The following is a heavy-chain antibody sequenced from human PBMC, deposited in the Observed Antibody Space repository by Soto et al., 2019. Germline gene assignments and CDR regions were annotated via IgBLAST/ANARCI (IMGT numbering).Heavy chain of an antibody. CDR1: GFTFDYYT. J-gene: IGHJ6*02. CDR3: AKDITRIAALYYYGMDV. CDR2: ISWDGGST. V-gene: IGHV3-43*01. Sequence: GGSLRLSCVASGFTFDYYTMHWVRQAPGKGLEWVSLISWDGGSTYYADSVKGRFTISRDNSKNSLYLQMNSLRTEDTALYYCAKDITRIAALYYYGMDVWGQGTTVTVSS. D-gene: IGHD6-25*01.